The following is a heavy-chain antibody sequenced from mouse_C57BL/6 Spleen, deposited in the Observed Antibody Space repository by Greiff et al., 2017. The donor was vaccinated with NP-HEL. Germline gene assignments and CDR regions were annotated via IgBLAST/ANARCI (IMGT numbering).Heavy chain of an antibody. Sequence: EVQGVESGGGLVKPGGSLKLSCAASGFTFSSYAMSWVRQTPEKRLEWVATISDGGSYTYYPDNVKGRFTISRDNAKNTLYLQMSQLKSEDTAMYYCARGIDGYYFFDYWGQGTTLTVSS. J-gene: IGHJ2*01. CDR1: GFTFSSYA. CDR2: ISDGGSYT. D-gene: IGHD2-3*01. V-gene: IGHV5-4*01. CDR3: ARGIDGYYFFDY.